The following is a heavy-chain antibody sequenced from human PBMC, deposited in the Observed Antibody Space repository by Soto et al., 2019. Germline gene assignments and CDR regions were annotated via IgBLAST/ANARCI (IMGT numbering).Heavy chain of an antibody. CDR3: ARGPPAGTTGAGYYYYYYMDV. Sequence: ASVKASCTACGYTFTGYYMHCVRQAPGQGLEWMGWINPNSGGTNYAQKFQGWVTMTRDTSISTAYMELSRLRSDDTAVYYCARGPPAGTTGAGYYYYYYMDVWGKGTTVTVSS. CDR1: GYTFTGYY. V-gene: IGHV1-2*04. J-gene: IGHJ6*03. CDR2: INPNSGGT. D-gene: IGHD1-7*01.